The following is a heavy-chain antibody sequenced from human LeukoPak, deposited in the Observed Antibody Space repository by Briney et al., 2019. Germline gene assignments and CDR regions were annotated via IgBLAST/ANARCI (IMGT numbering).Heavy chain of an antibody. V-gene: IGHV3-30*18. Sequence: GGSLRLSCAASGFSFSSYWMTWVRQAPGKGLEWVAVISYDGSNKYYADSVKGRFTISRDNSKNTLYLQMNSLRAEDTAVYYCAKDLEYYGSGSWFDPWGQGTLVTVSS. CDR2: ISYDGSNK. CDR3: AKDLEYYGSGSWFDP. J-gene: IGHJ5*02. D-gene: IGHD3-10*01. CDR1: GFSFSSYW.